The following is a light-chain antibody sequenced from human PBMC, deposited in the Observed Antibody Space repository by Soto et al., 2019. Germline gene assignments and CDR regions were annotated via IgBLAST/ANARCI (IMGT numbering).Light chain of an antibody. Sequence: EIVLTQSPGTLSLSPGERATLSCRASQIVSSSYLAWYQQKPGQAPRLLIYGASSRSTGIPDRFSGSGSGTDFTLTISRLEPEDFAVYYCQQYGSSPSTVGQGTKVDIK. CDR3: QQYGSSPST. V-gene: IGKV3-20*01. J-gene: IGKJ1*01. CDR1: QIVSSSY. CDR2: GAS.